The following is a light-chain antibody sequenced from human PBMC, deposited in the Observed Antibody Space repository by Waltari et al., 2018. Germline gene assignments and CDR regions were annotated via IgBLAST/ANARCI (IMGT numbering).Light chain of an antibody. J-gene: IGKJ1*01. CDR2: LGA. CDR3: MQSLQAVWT. V-gene: IGKV2-28*01. CDR1: QSPLPSKGNNE. Sequence: QSPLPSKGNNELEWYLQKLGKSPQIRIYLGADRASGVPDRFSGTGAGTDFTLKISRVEAEDVGVYYCMQSLQAVWTFGQGTKVEIK.